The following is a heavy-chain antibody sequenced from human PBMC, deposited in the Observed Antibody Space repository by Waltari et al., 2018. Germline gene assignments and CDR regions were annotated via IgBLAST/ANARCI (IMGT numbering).Heavy chain of an antibody. CDR3: ARQRGRITIFGVVTDYYYGMDV. CDR2: IYYSGST. CDR1: GGSISSYY. J-gene: IGHJ6*02. D-gene: IGHD3-3*01. Sequence: QVQLQESGPGLVKPSETLSLTCTVSGGSISSYYWSWIRQPPGKGLEWIGYIYYSGSTNYNPSLKSRGTISVDTSKNQFSLKLSSVTAADTAVYYCARQRGRITIFGVVTDYYYGMDVWGQGTTVTVSS. V-gene: IGHV4-59*08.